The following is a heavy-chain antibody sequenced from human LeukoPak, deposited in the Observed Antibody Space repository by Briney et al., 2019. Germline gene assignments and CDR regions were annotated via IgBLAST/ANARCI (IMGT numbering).Heavy chain of an antibody. D-gene: IGHD6-6*01. CDR3: ARVRAARYFSPFDY. J-gene: IGHJ4*02. Sequence: GGSLRLSCAASGFTFSSYGMHWVRQAPGKGLEWVAVIWYDGSNKYYADSVKGRFTISRDNSKNTLYLQMNSLRAEDTAVYYCARVRAARYFSPFDYWGQGTLDTVSS. CDR2: IWYDGSNK. CDR1: GFTFSSYG. V-gene: IGHV3-33*01.